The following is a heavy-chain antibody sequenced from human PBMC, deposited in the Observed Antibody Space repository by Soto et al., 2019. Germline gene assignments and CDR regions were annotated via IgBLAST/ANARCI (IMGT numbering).Heavy chain of an antibody. CDR3: ALALGPTTGLDY. D-gene: IGHD1-26*01. V-gene: IGHV4-31*02. J-gene: IGHJ4*02. CDR2: IFNSGTT. CDR1: GASTVSHYH. Sequence: TLSLTCSVSGASTVSHYHWTWIRQPPGKGLEWMGYIFNSGTTFYNPSLTSRLSISMDTSGNHFSLELRSVTAADTAVYYCALALGPTTGLDYWGQGTLVTVSS.